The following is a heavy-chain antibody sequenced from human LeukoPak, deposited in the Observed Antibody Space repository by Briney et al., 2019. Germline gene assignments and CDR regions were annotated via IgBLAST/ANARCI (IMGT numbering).Heavy chain of an antibody. V-gene: IGHV1-18*01. Sequence: ASVKVSCKASGYTFTSYGISWVRQAPGQGLEWMGWISAYNGNTNYAQKLQGRVTMTTDTSTSTAYMELSSLRSEDTAVYYCARALITMVRGVIKPYYYYGMDVWGQGTTVTVSS. D-gene: IGHD3-10*01. CDR2: ISAYNGNT. CDR3: ARALITMVRGVIKPYYYYGMDV. CDR1: GYTFTSYG. J-gene: IGHJ6*02.